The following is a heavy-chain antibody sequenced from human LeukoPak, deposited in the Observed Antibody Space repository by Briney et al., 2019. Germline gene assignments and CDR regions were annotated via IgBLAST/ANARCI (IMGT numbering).Heavy chain of an antibody. CDR3: ARADPNRYSGSYYSYYFDY. CDR2: IYHSGST. J-gene: IGHJ4*02. Sequence: SETLSLTSAVSGGSISSGGYSWSWIRQPPGKGLEWIGYIYHSGSTYYNPSLKSRVTISVDRSKNQFSLKLSSVTAADTAVYYCARADPNRYSGSYYSYYFDYWGQGTLVTVSS. CDR1: GGSISSGGYS. V-gene: IGHV4-30-2*01. D-gene: IGHD1-26*01.